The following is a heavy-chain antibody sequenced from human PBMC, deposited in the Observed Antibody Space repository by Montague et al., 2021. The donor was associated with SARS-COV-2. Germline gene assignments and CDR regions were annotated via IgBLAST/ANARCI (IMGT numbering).Heavy chain of an antibody. CDR3: ARTAGTDYTGYYYYAMDV. Sequence: PALVKPTQTPTLTCTFSGFSLSTSGMCVSWIRQPPGKALEWLARIDWDDDKYYSTSLKTRLTISKDTSKNQVVLTMTNMDPVDTATYYCARTAGTDYTGYYYYAMDVWGQGTTVTVPS. D-gene: IGHD3-10*01. J-gene: IGHJ6*02. V-gene: IGHV2-70*11. CDR1: GFSLSTSGMC. CDR2: IDWDDDK.